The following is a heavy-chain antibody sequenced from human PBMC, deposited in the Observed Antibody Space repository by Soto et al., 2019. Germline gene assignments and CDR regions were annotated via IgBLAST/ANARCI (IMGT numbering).Heavy chain of an antibody. J-gene: IGHJ4*02. CDR2: IYNSAST. Sequence: SETLSLTCTVSGGSVNSTYYNWGWIRQPPGKGLEWIGSIYNSASTYYNPSLKSRVTISVDTSRNQFSLNLNSVTAADTAMYYWGRMVIAPTPHRDVDFWGQGTLVSVS. V-gene: IGHV4-39*03. CDR1: GGSVNSTYYN. CDR3: GRMVIAPTPHRDVDF. D-gene: IGHD2-15*01.